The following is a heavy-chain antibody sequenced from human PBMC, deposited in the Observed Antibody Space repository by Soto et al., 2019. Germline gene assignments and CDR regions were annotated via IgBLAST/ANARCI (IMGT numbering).Heavy chain of an antibody. Sequence: QAGGSLRLSCAASGFTFSSYAMSWVRQAPGKGLEWVSAISGSGSSTYYADSVKGRFTISRDNSKNMLYLQMNSLRAEDTAVYYCAKVGDYDILTGPPFDYWGQGTLVTVSS. V-gene: IGHV3-23*01. CDR3: AKVGDYDILTGPPFDY. CDR2: ISGSGSST. CDR1: GFTFSSYA. J-gene: IGHJ4*02. D-gene: IGHD3-9*01.